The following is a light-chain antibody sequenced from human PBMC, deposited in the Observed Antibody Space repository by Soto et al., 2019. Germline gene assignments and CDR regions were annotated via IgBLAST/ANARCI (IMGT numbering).Light chain of an antibody. Sequence: DIQMTQSPSTLSASVGDRVTITCRASQTIDRWLAWYQQKPGKAPNLLIYGASSLESGVPSRFSGSGSGTEFTLTISSLRPDDFATYYCQHYNSYPWSFGQGTKAEIK. CDR3: QHYNSYPWS. CDR2: GAS. V-gene: IGKV1-5*03. CDR1: QTIDRW. J-gene: IGKJ1*01.